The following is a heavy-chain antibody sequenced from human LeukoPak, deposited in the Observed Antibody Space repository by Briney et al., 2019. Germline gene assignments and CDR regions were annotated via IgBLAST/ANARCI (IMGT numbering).Heavy chain of an antibody. CDR3: AKDSRPRSPPDY. CDR1: GFTFSSYG. CDR2: IRYDGSNK. Sequence: AGGSLRLSCAASGFTFSSYGMHWVRQAPGKGLEWVAFIRYDGSNKYYADSVKGRFTISRDNSKNTLYLQMNSLRAEDTAVYYCAKDSRPRSPPDYWGQGTLVTVSP. J-gene: IGHJ4*02. V-gene: IGHV3-30*02. D-gene: IGHD2/OR15-2a*01.